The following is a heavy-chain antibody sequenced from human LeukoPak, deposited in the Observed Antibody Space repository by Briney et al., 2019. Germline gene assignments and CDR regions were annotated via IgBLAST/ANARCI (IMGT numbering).Heavy chain of an antibody. Sequence: ASVKVSCKASGYSFTSYYMHWVRQAPRQGLEWMGIINPSGGSTSYAQKFQGRVTMTRDTSTSTVYMELSSLRSEDTAVYYCARGDGFGGSYYFGYPFDYWGQGTLVTVSS. J-gene: IGHJ4*02. V-gene: IGHV1-46*01. CDR1: GYSFTSYY. CDR2: INPSGGST. CDR3: ARGDGFGGSYYFGYPFDY. D-gene: IGHD1-26*01.